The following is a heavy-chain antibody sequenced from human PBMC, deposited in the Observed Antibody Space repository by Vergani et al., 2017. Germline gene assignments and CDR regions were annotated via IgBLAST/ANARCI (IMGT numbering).Heavy chain of an antibody. CDR3: AMANSNWNPLKY. CDR1: GFTFSSYA. V-gene: IGHV3-30-3*01. Sequence: QVQLVESGGGVVQPGRSLRLSCAASGFTFSSYAMHWVRQAPGKGLEWVAVISYDGSNKYYADSVKGRFTISRDNSKNTLYLQMNSLRAEDTAVYYCAMANSNWNPLKYWGQGTLVTVSS. D-gene: IGHD1-20*01. J-gene: IGHJ4*02. CDR2: ISYDGSNK.